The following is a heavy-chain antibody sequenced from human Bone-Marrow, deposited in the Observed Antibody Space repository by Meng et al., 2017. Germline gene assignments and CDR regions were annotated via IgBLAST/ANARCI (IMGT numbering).Heavy chain of an antibody. CDR3: AKDRQVIAVAGDAFDI. J-gene: IGHJ3*02. CDR2: ISGSGGST. CDR1: GFTFSSYA. Sequence: GESLKISCAASGFTFSSYAMSWVRQAPGKGLEWVSAISGSGGSTYYADSVKGRSTITRDNSKNTLYLQMNSLRAEDTAVYYCAKDRQVIAVAGDAFDIWGQGTMVTVSS. D-gene: IGHD6-19*01. V-gene: IGHV3-23*01.